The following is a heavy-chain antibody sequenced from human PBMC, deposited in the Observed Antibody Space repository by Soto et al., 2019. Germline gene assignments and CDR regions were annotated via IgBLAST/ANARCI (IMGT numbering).Heavy chain of an antibody. J-gene: IGHJ3*01. Sequence: ASVNVSCNASAYTFTSYYINWARQATGQGLEWMGWMNPNSGNTGYAQKFQGRVTMTRNTSISTAYMELSSLRSEDTAVYYCARGLGWLRPWGQGTMVTVSS. D-gene: IGHD5-12*01. CDR2: MNPNSGNT. CDR3: ARGLGWLRP. V-gene: IGHV1-8*01. CDR1: AYTFTSYY.